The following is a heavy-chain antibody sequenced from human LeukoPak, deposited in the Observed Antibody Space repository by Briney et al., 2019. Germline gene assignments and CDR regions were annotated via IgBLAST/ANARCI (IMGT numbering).Heavy chain of an antibody. D-gene: IGHD6-19*01. CDR3: AKGGGWIDAFDI. J-gene: IGHJ3*02. CDR2: ISNDGSKK. Sequence: GGSLRLSCAASGFTFSSYWMSWVRQAPGKGLEWVAVISNDGSKKDYADSVKGRFTISRDNSKNTLYLQMNSLRAEDTAVYYCAKGGGWIDAFDIWGQGTMVTVSS. CDR1: GFTFSSYW. V-gene: IGHV3-30*18.